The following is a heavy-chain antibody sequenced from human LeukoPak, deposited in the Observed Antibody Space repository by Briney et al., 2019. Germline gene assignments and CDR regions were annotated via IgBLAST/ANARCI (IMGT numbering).Heavy chain of an antibody. CDR1: GYTFTSYD. J-gene: IGHJ5*02. CDR2: MNPNSGDT. D-gene: IGHD6-13*01. Sequence: ASVKVSCKASGYTFTSYDINWVRQATGQGLEWVGWMNPNSGDTGYAQKFQGRVTMTRDTPISTAYMELSSLRSEDTAVYYCARDVAAAGPFDPWGQGTLVTVSS. V-gene: IGHV1-8*01. CDR3: ARDVAAAGPFDP.